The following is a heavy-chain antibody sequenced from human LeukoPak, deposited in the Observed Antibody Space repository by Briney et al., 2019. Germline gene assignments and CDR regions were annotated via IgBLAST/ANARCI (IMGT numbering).Heavy chain of an antibody. CDR1: GSAFSSQA. CDR3: AKDARRTSGWYFFDY. D-gene: IGHD6-19*01. V-gene: IGHV3-23*01. CDR2: ISDSGGIT. Sequence: GVSLRLSCAASGSAFSSQAMGWVRQAPGKGLEWVSVISDSGGITYYADSVKGRFTISRDNSKNTLFLQMNSLRAEDTAVYYCAKDARRTSGWYFFDYWGQGSLVTVSS. J-gene: IGHJ4*02.